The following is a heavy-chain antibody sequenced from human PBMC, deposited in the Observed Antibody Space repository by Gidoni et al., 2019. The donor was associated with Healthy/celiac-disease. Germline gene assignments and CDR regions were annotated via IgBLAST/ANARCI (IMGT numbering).Heavy chain of an antibody. CDR1: GFTFSSYA. CDR3: ARDGLREKAFDY. CDR2: ISYDGSNK. Sequence: QVQLVESGGGVVQPGRSLRPPCAASGFTFSSYAMHWVRQAPGKGLEWVAVISYDGSNKYYADSVKGRFTISRDNSKNTLYLQMNSLRAEDTAVYYCARDGLREKAFDYWGQGTLVTVSS. V-gene: IGHV3-30-3*01. J-gene: IGHJ4*02.